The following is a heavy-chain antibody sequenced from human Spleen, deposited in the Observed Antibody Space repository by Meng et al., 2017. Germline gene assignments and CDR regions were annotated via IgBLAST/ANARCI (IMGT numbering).Heavy chain of an antibody. CDR2: TYYRSKWYN. V-gene: IGHV6-1*01. CDR3: ARTRGIVVTNFDY. D-gene: IGHD1-26*01. CDR1: GDSVSSNSAA. Sequence: SQTLSLTCSIPGDSVSSNSAAWDWIRQSPSRGLEWLGRTYYRSKWYNDYAVSVKGRITINPDTSKNQFSLQLNSVTPEDTAVYYCARTRGIVVTNFDYCSQGTLVTVSS. J-gene: IGHJ4*02.